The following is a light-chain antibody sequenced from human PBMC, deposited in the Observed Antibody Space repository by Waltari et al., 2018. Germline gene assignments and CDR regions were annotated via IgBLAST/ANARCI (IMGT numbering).Light chain of an antibody. Sequence: DIQMTQSPSSLSASVGDRVTITCRAPQTIKNYLNWYQQKPGKAPKLLIYAASNLKSEVPSRFSGSGSVTDFTLTISSLQPEDFATYYCQQSYSNPLTFGGGTKVEIK. V-gene: IGKV1-39*01. J-gene: IGKJ4*01. CDR3: QQSYSNPLT. CDR2: AAS. CDR1: QTIKNY.